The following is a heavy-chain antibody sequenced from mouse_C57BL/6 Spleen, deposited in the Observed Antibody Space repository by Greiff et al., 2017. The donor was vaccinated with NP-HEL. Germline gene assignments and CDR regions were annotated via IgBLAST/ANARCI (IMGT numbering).Heavy chain of an antibody. J-gene: IGHJ4*01. CDR3: ARTLSTMITHYYAMDY. CDR2: IWSGGST. Sequence: QVQLQQSGPGLVQPSQSLSITCTVSGFSLTSYGVHWVRQSPGKGLEWLGVIWSGGSTDYNAAFISRLSISKDNSKSQVFFKMNSLQADDTAIYYCARTLSTMITHYYAMDYWGQGTSVTVSS. V-gene: IGHV2-2*01. D-gene: IGHD2-4*01. CDR1: GFSLTSYG.